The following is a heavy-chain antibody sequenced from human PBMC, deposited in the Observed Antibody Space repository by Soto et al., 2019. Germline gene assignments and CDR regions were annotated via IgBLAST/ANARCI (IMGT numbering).Heavy chain of an antibody. CDR3: ARDIVVVVAATSDYGMDV. CDR2: IWYDGSNK. V-gene: IGHV3-33*01. J-gene: IGHJ6*02. CDR1: GFTFSSYG. Sequence: GGSLRLSYAASGFTFSSYGMHWVRQAPGKGLEWVAVIWYDGSNKYYADSVKGRFTISRDNSKNTLYLQMNSLRAEDTAVYYCARDIVVVVAATSDYGMDVWGQGTTVTVSS. D-gene: IGHD2-15*01.